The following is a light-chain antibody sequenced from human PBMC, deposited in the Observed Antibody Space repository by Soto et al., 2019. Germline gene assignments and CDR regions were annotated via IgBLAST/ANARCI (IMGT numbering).Light chain of an antibody. CDR1: QRLNPY. V-gene: IGKV3-15*01. J-gene: IGKJ2*01. CDR2: GAS. CDR3: QKYSIRPYT. Sequence: EVVLTQSPATLSSSPGERATLSCRASQRLNPYFAWYQQIPGQPPRLLIYGASHRATGVPGRFSGSGSGTDFTLTISSLETADFAIYHCQKYSIRPYTFGRGTKLEIK.